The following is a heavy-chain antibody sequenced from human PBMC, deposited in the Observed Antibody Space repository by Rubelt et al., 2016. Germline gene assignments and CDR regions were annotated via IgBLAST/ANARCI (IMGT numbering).Heavy chain of an antibody. CDR3: AAGVDYYFDY. V-gene: IGHV1-3*01. CDR1: GYTFPSSA. J-gene: IGHJ4*02. CDR2: INAGNGNT. Sequence: QVQLVQSGAEVKKPGASVKVSCKAPGYTFPSSAMHWVRPAPGQRLEWMGWINAGNGNTKYSQKFQGRVTITRDTSASTAYMELSSLRSEDTAVYYCAAGVDYYFDYWGQGTLVTVSS. D-gene: IGHD2-8*01.